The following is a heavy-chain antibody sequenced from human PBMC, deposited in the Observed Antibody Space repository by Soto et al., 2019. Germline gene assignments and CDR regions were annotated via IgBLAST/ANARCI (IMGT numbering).Heavy chain of an antibody. J-gene: IGHJ4*02. CDR2: IYWDDDK. CDR3: THRSTGNVGFDY. CDR1: GFSLSTSGVG. Sequence: QITLKESGPPLVKPTQTLTLTCTFSGFSLSTSGVGVGWIRQPPGKALEWLTVIYWDDDKRYSPSLKSRLTITKDTSKNQVVLTMTNMDPVDTATYYCTHRSTGNVGFDYWGQGTLVTVSS. D-gene: IGHD6-13*01. V-gene: IGHV2-5*02.